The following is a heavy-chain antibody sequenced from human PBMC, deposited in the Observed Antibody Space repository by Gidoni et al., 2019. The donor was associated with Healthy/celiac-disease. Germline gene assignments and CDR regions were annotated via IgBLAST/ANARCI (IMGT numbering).Heavy chain of an antibody. Sequence: QVQLVQSGAEVKKPGAYVKFSCKVSGYTLTELSMHWVRQAPGTGLAWMGGFDPEDGETIYAQKFQGRVTMTEDTSTDTAYMELSSLRSEDTAVYYCATEYIAAAVGYWYFDLWGRGTLVTVSS. CDR3: ATEYIAAAVGYWYFDL. CDR2: FDPEDGET. CDR1: GYTLTELS. J-gene: IGHJ2*01. D-gene: IGHD6-13*01. V-gene: IGHV1-24*01.